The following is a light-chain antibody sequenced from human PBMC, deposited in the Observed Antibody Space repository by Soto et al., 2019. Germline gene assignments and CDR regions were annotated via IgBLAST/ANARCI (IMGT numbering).Light chain of an antibody. Sequence: MSQSPSTLSVSLGDRVTITCRASQTISSWLAWYQQKPGKAPKLLIYKASTLKSGVPSRFSGSGSGTEFTLTIISLQPDDFATYYCQHYNSYSEAFGQGSMVDVK. V-gene: IGKV1-5*03. CDR3: QHYNSYSEA. CDR1: QTISSW. CDR2: KAS. J-gene: IGKJ1*01.